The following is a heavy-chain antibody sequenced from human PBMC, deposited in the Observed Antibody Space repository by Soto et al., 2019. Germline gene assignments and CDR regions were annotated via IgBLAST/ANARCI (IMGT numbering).Heavy chain of an antibody. CDR3: TTETAAAGKFDY. Sequence: GGSLTLSCAASGFTFSNAWISWVRQAPGKGMEWVGRIKSKTDGGTTDYAAPVKGRFTISRDDSKNTLYLQMSSLKTEDTAVYYCTTETAAAGKFDYWGQGTLVTVSS. D-gene: IGHD6-13*01. CDR2: IKSKTDGGTT. J-gene: IGHJ4*02. V-gene: IGHV3-15*01. CDR1: GFTFSNAW.